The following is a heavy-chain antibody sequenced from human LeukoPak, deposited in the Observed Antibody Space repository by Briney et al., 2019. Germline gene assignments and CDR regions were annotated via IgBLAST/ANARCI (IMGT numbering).Heavy chain of an antibody. Sequence: ASVKVSCKVSGYTLTELSMHWVRHAPGKGLERIGGFGTEDGETIYAQESQGRATMTEDTSTDTACMKLSSLRSEDTAVYYCVSRRFGEFSGIDYWGQGTLVTVCS. CDR3: VSRRFGEFSGIDY. CDR1: GYTLTELS. J-gene: IGHJ4*02. D-gene: IGHD3-10*01. CDR2: FGTEDGET. V-gene: IGHV1-24*01.